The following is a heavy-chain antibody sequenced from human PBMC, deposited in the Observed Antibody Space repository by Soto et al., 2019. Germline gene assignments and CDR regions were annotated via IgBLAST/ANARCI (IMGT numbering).Heavy chain of an antibody. CDR3: ARGDFRLYYYYYMDV. V-gene: IGHV4-39*07. J-gene: IGHJ6*03. Sequence: SETLSLTCTVSGGSISSSSYYWGWIRQPPGKGLEWIGCICNSGSTNYNPSLKSRVTISVDTSKNQFSLKLSSVTAADTAVYYCARGDFRLYYYYYMDVWGKGTTVTVSS. D-gene: IGHD3-3*01. CDR1: GGSISSSSYY. CDR2: ICNSGST.